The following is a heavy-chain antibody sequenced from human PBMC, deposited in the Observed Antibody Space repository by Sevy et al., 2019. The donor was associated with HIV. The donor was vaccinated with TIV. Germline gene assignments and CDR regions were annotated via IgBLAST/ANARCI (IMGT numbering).Heavy chain of an antibody. Sequence: ASVKVSCKASGYTFTGYYIHWVRQAPGQGLEWMGWINPNSGGTNYAQKFLGWVTMTRDTSISTAYMELSRLRSDDTAVYYCAREKGYYDNSGYQRYDAFDIWGQGTMVTVSS. CDR2: INPNSGGT. V-gene: IGHV1-2*04. CDR1: GYTFTGYY. D-gene: IGHD3-22*01. J-gene: IGHJ3*02. CDR3: AREKGYYDNSGYQRYDAFDI.